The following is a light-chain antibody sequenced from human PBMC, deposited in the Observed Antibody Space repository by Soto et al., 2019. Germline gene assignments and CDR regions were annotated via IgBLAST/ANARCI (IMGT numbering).Light chain of an antibody. CDR2: WAS. V-gene: IGKV4-1*01. Sequence: DIVMTQSPDSLAVSLGERAAINCKSSQSILFTSNNKNYLAWYQQKPGQPPKLLIYWASTRESGVPDRFSGRGSGKDFTLTISSLQAEDVAVYYCQQYYTTPPYTFGQGTKVEIK. CDR3: QQYYTTPPYT. CDR1: QSILFTSNNKNY. J-gene: IGKJ2*01.